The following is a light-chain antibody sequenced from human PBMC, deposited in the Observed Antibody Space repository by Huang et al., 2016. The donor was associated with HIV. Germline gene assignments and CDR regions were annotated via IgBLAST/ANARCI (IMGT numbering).Light chain of an antibody. CDR1: QSLVHSDGNTY. J-gene: IGKJ4*01. V-gene: IGKV2-30*02. CDR3: MQGTHWPPT. CDR2: KIS. Sequence: DVVMTPIPLSLPVTLGQPASISCRSSQSLVHSDGNTYLNWFHQRPGQSPRRLIYKISNRDAGGPGRCSGSGSGTDFTLRISRVEAEDVGVYYCMQGTHWPPTFGGGTKLEIK.